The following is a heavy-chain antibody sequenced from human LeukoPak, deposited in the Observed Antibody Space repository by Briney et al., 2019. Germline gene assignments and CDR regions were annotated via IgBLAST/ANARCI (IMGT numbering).Heavy chain of an antibody. D-gene: IGHD1-1*01. CDR3: ARVAGTTDY. J-gene: IGHJ4*02. CDR1: GGSFGGYY. Sequence: SETLSLTCAVYGGSFGGYYWSWIRQPPGKGLEWIGEINHSGSTNYNPSLKSRVTISVDTSKNQFSLKLSSVTAADTAVYYCARVAGTTDYWGQGTLVTVSS. CDR2: INHSGST. V-gene: IGHV4-34*01.